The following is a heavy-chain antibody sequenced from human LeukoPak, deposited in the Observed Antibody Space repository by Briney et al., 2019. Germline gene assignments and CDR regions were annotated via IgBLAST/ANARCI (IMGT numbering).Heavy chain of an antibody. Sequence: GGSLRLSCAASGFTFSNYGMHWVRQAPGKGLEWVAVIWYDGSNTYYTDSVKGRFTISRDNSKNTLYLQMNSLRAEDTAVYYCAKGYSNVRFDYWGQGTLVTVSS. CDR3: AKGYSNVRFDY. D-gene: IGHD4-11*01. J-gene: IGHJ4*02. CDR1: GFTFSNYG. CDR2: IWYDGSNT. V-gene: IGHV3-30*02.